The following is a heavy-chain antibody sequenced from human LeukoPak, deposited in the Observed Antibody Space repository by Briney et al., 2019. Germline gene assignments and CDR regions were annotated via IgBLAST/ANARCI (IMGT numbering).Heavy chain of an antibody. CDR2: IKSKTDGETT. Sequence: GGSLRLSCAASGFTFSNAWMSWVRQAPGKGLEWVGRIKSKTDGETTDYAAPVKGRFTISRDDSKNTLYLQTNSLKTEDTAVYYCTTVIYASGYSYYFDYWGQGALVTVSS. J-gene: IGHJ4*02. D-gene: IGHD5-12*01. V-gene: IGHV3-15*01. CDR1: GFTFSNAW. CDR3: TTVIYASGYSYYFDY.